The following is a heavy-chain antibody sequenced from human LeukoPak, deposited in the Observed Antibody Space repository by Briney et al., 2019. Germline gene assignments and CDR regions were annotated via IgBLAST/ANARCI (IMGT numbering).Heavy chain of an antibody. CDR1: GFTFRNYW. J-gene: IGHJ4*02. D-gene: IGHD6-19*01. V-gene: IGHV3-7*01. Sequence: GGSLRLSCAASGFTFRNYWMGWVRQAPGKGLEWVANTKPDGSAEYYADSVKGRFTISRDNAKNLVYLQMNSLRAEDSAVYHCGRFGYVAGVDLWGQGTLVTVSS. CDR2: TKPDGSAE. CDR3: GRFGYVAGVDL.